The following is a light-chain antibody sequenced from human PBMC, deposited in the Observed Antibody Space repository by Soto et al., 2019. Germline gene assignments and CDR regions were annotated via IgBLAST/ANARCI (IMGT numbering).Light chain of an antibody. CDR2: DTS. Sequence: QAVVTQEPSLTVSPGGTVTLTCGSSTGAVTSNHHPYWYQQKAGQAPRTLIYDTSNKPSWTPARFSGSLLGDKAALTLSGAQPEDEDQYYCLLSYNAARVFGGGTQLTVL. V-gene: IGLV7-46*01. CDR1: TGAVTSNHH. CDR3: LLSYNAARV. J-gene: IGLJ2*01.